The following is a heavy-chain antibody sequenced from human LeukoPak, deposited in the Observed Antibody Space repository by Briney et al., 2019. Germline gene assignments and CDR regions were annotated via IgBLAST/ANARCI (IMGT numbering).Heavy chain of an antibody. V-gene: IGHV4-39*01. Sequence: SETLSLTCTVSGGSFSSSAYFWVWIRQPPGKCLEWVGTVSYSGNTYYNPSLKGRVTTSADTPRNQFFLRLSSVTAADTAVYYCARQVVPGYYDYWGQGTLVTVSS. CDR3: ARQVVPGYYDY. CDR2: VSYSGNT. CDR1: GGSFSSSAYF. J-gene: IGHJ4*02. D-gene: IGHD3-22*01.